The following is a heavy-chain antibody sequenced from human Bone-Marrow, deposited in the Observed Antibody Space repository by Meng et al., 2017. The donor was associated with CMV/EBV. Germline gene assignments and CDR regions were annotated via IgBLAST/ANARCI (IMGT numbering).Heavy chain of an antibody. Sequence: GESLKISCAASGFSFSDYRMNWVRQAPGKGLEWVSSIKTGSTYIHYADSVKGRFTISGDNAQNSLYLQMNSLRAGDTAVYYCARDQGPGSFWSGSPYGMDVWGQGTTVTVSS. D-gene: IGHD3-3*01. J-gene: IGHJ6*02. CDR2: IKTGSTYI. CDR1: GFSFSDYR. V-gene: IGHV3-21*01. CDR3: ARDQGPGSFWSGSPYGMDV.